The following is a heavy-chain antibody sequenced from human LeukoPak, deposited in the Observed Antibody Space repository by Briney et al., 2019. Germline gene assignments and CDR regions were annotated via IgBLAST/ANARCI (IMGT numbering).Heavy chain of an antibody. D-gene: IGHD5-18*01. CDR3: ARARGYSYGPGLDY. CDR2: IYYSGST. Sequence: SETLSLTCTVSGGSISSGDYYWSWLRQPPGKGLEWIGYIYYSGSTYYNPSLRSQFTISVDTSKNQFSLKLSSVTAADTAVYYCARARGYSYGPGLDYWGQGTLVTVS. J-gene: IGHJ4*02. CDR1: GGSISSGDYY. V-gene: IGHV4-30-4*01.